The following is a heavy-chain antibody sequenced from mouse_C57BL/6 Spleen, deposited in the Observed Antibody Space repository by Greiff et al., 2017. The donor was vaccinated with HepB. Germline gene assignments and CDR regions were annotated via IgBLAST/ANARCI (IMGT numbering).Heavy chain of an antibody. Sequence: DVMLVESGGGLVKPGGSLKLSCAASGFTFSDYGMHWVRQAPEKGLEWVAYISSGSSTIYYADTVKGRFTISRDNAKNTLFLQMTSLRSEDTAMYYCARRNYGNYVGWYFDVWGTGTTVTVSS. CDR1: GFTFSDYG. CDR2: ISSGSSTI. CDR3: ARRNYGNYVGWYFDV. D-gene: IGHD2-1*01. J-gene: IGHJ1*03. V-gene: IGHV5-17*01.